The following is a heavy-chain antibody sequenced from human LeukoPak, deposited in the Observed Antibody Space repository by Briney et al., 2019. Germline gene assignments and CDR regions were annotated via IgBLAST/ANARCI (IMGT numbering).Heavy chain of an antibody. CDR1: GGSISSGSYY. CDR3: ARWTPGRGIQLWLEDDAFDI. Sequence: SETLSLTCTVSGGSISSGSYYWSWIRQPAGKGLEWIGRIYTSGSTNYNPSLKSRVTISVDTSKNQFSLKLSSVTAADTAVYYCARWTPGRGIQLWLEDDAFDIWGQGTMVTVSS. J-gene: IGHJ3*02. CDR2: IYTSGST. V-gene: IGHV4-61*02. D-gene: IGHD5-18*01.